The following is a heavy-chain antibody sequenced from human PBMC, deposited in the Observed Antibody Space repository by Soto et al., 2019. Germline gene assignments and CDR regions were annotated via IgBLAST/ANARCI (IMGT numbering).Heavy chain of an antibody. J-gene: IGHJ4*02. CDR2: MNPSSGDS. Sequence: QVQLVQSGAEVKKPGASVKVSCEASGYPFTAFDINWVRQAAGQGLEWMGWMNPSSGDSAFAQRLQDRITMTTTTSISTAYMELSRLTSDETGVYYCVRQPGGVATPGDDYWGQGTLVTVSS. V-gene: IGHV1-8*01. CDR3: VRQPGGVATPGDDY. CDR1: GYPFTAFD. D-gene: IGHD2-15*01.